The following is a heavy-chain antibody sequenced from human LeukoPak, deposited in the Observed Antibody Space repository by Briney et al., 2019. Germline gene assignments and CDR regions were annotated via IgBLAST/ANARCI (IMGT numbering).Heavy chain of an antibody. Sequence: GGSLRLSCAASGFTFSRYSLNWVRQAPGKGLEWVSSITTSSSYIYYADSAKGRFTISRDNARNSLYLHMNSLRAEDTAVYYCARDLGGYSYGSHFDYWGQGTLVTVSS. CDR2: ITTSSSYI. V-gene: IGHV3-21*01. D-gene: IGHD5-18*01. CDR3: ARDLGGYSYGSHFDY. CDR1: GFTFSRYS. J-gene: IGHJ4*02.